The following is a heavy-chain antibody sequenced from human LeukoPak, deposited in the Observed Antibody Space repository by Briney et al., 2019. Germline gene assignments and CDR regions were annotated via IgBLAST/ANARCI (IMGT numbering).Heavy chain of an antibody. Sequence: SQTLSLTCTVSGGSMNNRDYYWSWIRQPPGKGLEWIGSIYYSGSTYYNPSLKSRVTISVDTSKNQFSLKLSSVTAADTAVYYCARDQQQWLPGPVAFDIWGQGTMVTVSS. CDR1: GGSMNNRDYY. J-gene: IGHJ3*02. CDR2: IYYSGST. CDR3: ARDQQQWLPGPVAFDI. D-gene: IGHD6-19*01. V-gene: IGHV4-39*07.